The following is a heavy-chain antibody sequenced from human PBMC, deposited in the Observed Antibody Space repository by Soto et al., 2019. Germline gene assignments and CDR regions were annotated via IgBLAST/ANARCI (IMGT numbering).Heavy chain of an antibody. V-gene: IGHV3-21*01. CDR1: GFTFSSYS. Sequence: EVQLVESGGGLVKPGGSLRLSCAASGFTFSSYSMNWVRQAPGKGLEWVSSISSSSSYIYYADSVKGRFTISRDNAKNSLYLQMNSLRAEDTAVYYWARDQPGSNYGYGLGYWGQGTLVTVSS. CDR3: ARDQPGSNYGYGLGY. CDR2: ISSSSSYI. D-gene: IGHD4-17*01. J-gene: IGHJ4*02.